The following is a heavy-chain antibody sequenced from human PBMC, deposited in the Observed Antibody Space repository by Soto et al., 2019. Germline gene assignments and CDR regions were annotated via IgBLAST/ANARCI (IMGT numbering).Heavy chain of an antibody. J-gene: IGHJ6*03. CDR2: ISAYNGNT. D-gene: IGHD6-19*01. CDR3: ARERGVAPPVAGNTHYYYDMDV. Sequence: QDQLVQSGVEVKKPGASVKVSCKASGYSFTNYGITWVRQAPGQGFEWMGWISAYNGNTKYAQKLQGRVTMTTDASTSTAYLELRSLTADDTAVYYCARERGVAPPVAGNTHYYYDMDVWGKGTTVTVSS. V-gene: IGHV1-18*01. CDR1: GYSFTNYG.